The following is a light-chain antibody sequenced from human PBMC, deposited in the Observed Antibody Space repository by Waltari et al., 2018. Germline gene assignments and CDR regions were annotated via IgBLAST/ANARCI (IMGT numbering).Light chain of an antibody. CDR2: GAS. CDR3: QHYVRLPVS. CDR1: QSVSRS. J-gene: IGKJ1*01. V-gene: IGKV3-20*01. Sequence: SCRPSQSVSRSLAWYQQKPGQAPRLLIYGASSRATGVPDRFSGSGSGTDFSLTISRLEPEDFAVYYCQHYVRLPVSFGQGTKVEIK.